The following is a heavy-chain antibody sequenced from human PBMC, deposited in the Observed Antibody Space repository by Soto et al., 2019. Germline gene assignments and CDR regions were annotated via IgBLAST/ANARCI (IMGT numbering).Heavy chain of an antibody. D-gene: IGHD4-17*01. CDR3: AREPYDYGDYDYYYYGMDV. V-gene: IGHV1-69*06. CDR1: GGTFSSYA. Sequence: GASVKVSCKASGGTFSSYAISWVRQAPGQGLEWMGGIIPIFGTANYAQKFQGRVTITADKSTSTAYMELSSLRSEDTAVYYCAREPYDYGDYDYYYYGMDVWGQGTTVTVSS. J-gene: IGHJ6*02. CDR2: IIPIFGTA.